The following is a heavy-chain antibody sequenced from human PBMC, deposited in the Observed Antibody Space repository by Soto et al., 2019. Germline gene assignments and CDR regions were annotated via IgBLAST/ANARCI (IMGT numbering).Heavy chain of an antibody. D-gene: IGHD3-3*01. J-gene: IGHJ4*02. Sequence: QITLNESGPTQVKPRQTLTLTCTFSGFSLTTSGVGVGWIRQSPGQALEVLALINWDDDKRYSPSLKSRLTITKETSKNQVVLTMAALDTADTATYYCAHRVLRTVFGLVTTTAIYFDFWGQGPPVAVSS. V-gene: IGHV2-5*02. CDR3: AHRVLRTVFGLVTTTAIYFDF. CDR2: INWDDDK. CDR1: GFSLTTSGVG.